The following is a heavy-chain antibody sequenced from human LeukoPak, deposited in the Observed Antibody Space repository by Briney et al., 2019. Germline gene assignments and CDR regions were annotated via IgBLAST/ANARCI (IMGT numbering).Heavy chain of an antibody. D-gene: IGHD3-10*01. V-gene: IGHV1-2*06. CDR3: ARSTLWFGELSSLDY. Sequence: ASXKVSCKASGYTFTGYYMHWVRQAPGQGLEWMGRINPNSGGTNYAQKFQGRVTMNRDTSISTAYMELRSLRSDDTAVYYCARSTLWFGELSSLDYWGQGTLVTVSS. CDR2: INPNSGGT. CDR1: GYTFTGYY. J-gene: IGHJ4*02.